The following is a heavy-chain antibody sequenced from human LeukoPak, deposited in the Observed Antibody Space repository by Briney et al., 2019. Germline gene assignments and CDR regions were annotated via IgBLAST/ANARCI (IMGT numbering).Heavy chain of an antibody. CDR2: IYYSGST. CDR3: ARVITGTTVWYFDL. V-gene: IGHV4-39*07. CDR1: GGSISSSSYY. Sequence: PSETLSLTCTVSGGSISSSSYYWGWIRQPPGKGLEWIGSIYYSGSTYYNPSFKSRVTISVDTSKNQFSLKLSSVTATDTAVYYCARVITGTTVWYFDLWGRGTLVTVSS. J-gene: IGHJ2*01. D-gene: IGHD1-7*01.